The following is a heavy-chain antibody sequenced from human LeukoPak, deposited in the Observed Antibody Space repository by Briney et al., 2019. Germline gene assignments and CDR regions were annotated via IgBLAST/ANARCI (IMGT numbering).Heavy chain of an antibody. CDR3: ARGPVLRYFDWSPTYYFDY. CDR1: GYTFTSYG. V-gene: IGHV1-18*01. J-gene: IGHJ4*02. CDR2: ISAYNGNT. D-gene: IGHD3-9*01. Sequence: ASVKVSCKASGYTFTSYGISWVRQAPGQGLEWMGWISAYNGNTNYAQKLQGRVTMTTDTSTSTAYMELRSLRSDDTAVYYCARGPVLRYFDWSPTYYFDYWGQGTLVTVSS.